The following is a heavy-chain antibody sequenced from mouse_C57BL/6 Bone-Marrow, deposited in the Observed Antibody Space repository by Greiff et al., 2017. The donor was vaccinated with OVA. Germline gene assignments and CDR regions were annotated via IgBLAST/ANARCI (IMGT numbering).Heavy chain of an antibody. J-gene: IGHJ1*03. D-gene: IGHD1-1*01. CDR2: INPNNGGT. CDR1: GYTFTDYY. V-gene: IGHV1-26*01. Sequence: EVQLQQSGPVLVKPGASVKMSCKASGYTFTDYYMNWVKQSHGKSLEWIGDINPNNGGTSYNQKFKGKATLTVDKSSSTAYMELRSLTSEDSAVYYCARNYYGSRNWYFDVWGTGTTVTVSS. CDR3: ARNYYGSRNWYFDV.